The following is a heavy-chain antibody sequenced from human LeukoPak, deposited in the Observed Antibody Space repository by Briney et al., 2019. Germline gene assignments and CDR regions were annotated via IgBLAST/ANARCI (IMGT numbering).Heavy chain of an antibody. D-gene: IGHD6-13*01. Sequence: SVKVSCKASGGTFSSYAISWVRQAPGQGLEWMGGIIPIFGTANYAQKLQGRVTMTTDTSTSTAYMELRSLRSDDTAVYYCAREAAAGNELDYWGQGTLVTVSS. V-gene: IGHV1-69*05. J-gene: IGHJ4*02. CDR2: IIPIFGTA. CDR1: GGTFSSYA. CDR3: AREAAAGNELDY.